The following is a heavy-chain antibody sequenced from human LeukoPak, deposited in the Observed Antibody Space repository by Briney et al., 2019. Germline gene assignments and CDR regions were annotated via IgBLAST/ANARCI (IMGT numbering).Heavy chain of an antibody. CDR2: INPNGGGT. CDR1: GYSFTGYY. V-gene: IGHV1-2*02. CDR3: ASLTGAPGFGYFDL. J-gene: IGHJ2*01. Sequence: ASVKVSCKASGYSFTGYYIHWVRQAPGRGLEWMGWINPNGGGTNYARKFQGRVTMTRDTSVSTAYMDLSRLRYDDTAVYYCASLTGAPGFGYFDLWGRGTLVTVSS. D-gene: IGHD1-14*01.